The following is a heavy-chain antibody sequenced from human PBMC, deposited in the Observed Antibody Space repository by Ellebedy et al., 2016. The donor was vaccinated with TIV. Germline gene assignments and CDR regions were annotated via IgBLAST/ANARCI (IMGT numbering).Heavy chain of an antibody. CDR2: IYYSGSA. J-gene: IGHJ3*02. Sequence: MPSETLSLTCTVPGGSINSGDYYWSWIRQPPGKGLEWVGYIYYSGSAYYNSSLKGRVKISVDRSKKQISLELNSVAAADTAVYFCARGLTGNAFDIWGQGTMVTVPS. V-gene: IGHV4-30-4*01. D-gene: IGHD1-20*01. CDR1: GGSINSGDYY. CDR3: ARGLTGNAFDI.